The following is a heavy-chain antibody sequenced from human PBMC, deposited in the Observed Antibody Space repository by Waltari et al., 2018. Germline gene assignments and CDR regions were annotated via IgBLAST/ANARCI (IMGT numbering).Heavy chain of an antibody. J-gene: IGHJ4*02. CDR1: GGSISSSSYY. Sequence: QLQLQESGPGLVKPSETLSLTCTVSGGSISSSSYYWGWIRQPPGKGLEWIGSIYYSGSTYYNPSLKSRVTISVDTSKNQFSLKLSSVTAADTAVYYCARGMKDFWSGYYTLVDYWGQGTLVTVSS. CDR2: IYYSGST. D-gene: IGHD3-3*01. V-gene: IGHV4-39*07. CDR3: ARGMKDFWSGYYTLVDY.